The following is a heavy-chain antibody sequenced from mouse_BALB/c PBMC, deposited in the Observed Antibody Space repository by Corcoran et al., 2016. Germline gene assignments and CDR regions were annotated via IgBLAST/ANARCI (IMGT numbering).Heavy chain of an antibody. CDR1: GFNIKDTY. CDR2: IDPANGNT. V-gene: IGHV14-3*02. CDR3: ARTLSTGFDY. J-gene: IGHJ2*01. Sequence: EVQLQQSGAELVKPGASVKLSCTAAGFNIKDTYMHWVKQRPEQGLEWIGRIDPANGNTKYDPKFQGKATITADTSSNTAYLQLSSLTSEDTAVYYCARTLSTGFDYWGQGTTLTVSS. D-gene: IGHD1-1*01.